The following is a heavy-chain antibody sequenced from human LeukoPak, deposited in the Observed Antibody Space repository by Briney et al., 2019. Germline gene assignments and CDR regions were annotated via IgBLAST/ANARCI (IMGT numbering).Heavy chain of an antibody. CDR2: INPNSGGT. Sequence: GASVKVSCKASGYTFTGYYMHWVRQAPGQGLEWMGWINPNSGGTNYAQKFQGRVTMTRDTSISTAYMELSRLRSDDTAVYYCARVVLGYYGDYASFYYYYMDVWGKGTTVTVSS. V-gene: IGHV1-2*02. CDR3: ARVVLGYYGDYASFYYYYMDV. J-gene: IGHJ6*03. CDR1: GYTFTGYY. D-gene: IGHD4-17*01.